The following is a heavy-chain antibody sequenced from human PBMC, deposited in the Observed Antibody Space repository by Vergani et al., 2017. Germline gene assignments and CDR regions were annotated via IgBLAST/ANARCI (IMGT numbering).Heavy chain of an antibody. Sequence: QVQLVESGGGVVQPGRSLRLSCAASGFTFSSYGMHWVRQAPGKGLEWVAVIWYDGSNKYYADSVKGRFTISRDNSKNTLYLQMKSLRAEDTAVYYCARDLGIAAAGIDYWGQGTLVTVSS. V-gene: IGHV3-33*01. J-gene: IGHJ4*02. D-gene: IGHD6-13*01. CDR2: IWYDGSNK. CDR3: ARDLGIAAAGIDY. CDR1: GFTFSSYG.